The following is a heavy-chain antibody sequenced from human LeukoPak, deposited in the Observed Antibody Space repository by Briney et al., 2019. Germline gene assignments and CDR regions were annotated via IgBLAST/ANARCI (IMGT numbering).Heavy chain of an antibody. Sequence: SETLSLTCTVSGGSITAGNHHWGWIRQPPGKGLEWIGSVYYSGSIFSDTSHKSRVTISGDTSKNQFSLRLSSVTAADTAVYYCARLNPGYVTAPHDSWGQGMLVTVSS. J-gene: IGHJ5*01. CDR1: GGSITAGNHH. CDR3: ARLNPGYVTAPHDS. V-gene: IGHV4-39*01. D-gene: IGHD3-16*01. CDR2: VYYSGSI.